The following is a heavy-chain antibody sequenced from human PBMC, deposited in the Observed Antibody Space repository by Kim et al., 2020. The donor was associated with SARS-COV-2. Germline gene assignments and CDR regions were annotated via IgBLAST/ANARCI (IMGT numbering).Heavy chain of an antibody. CDR1: GGSFSGYY. CDR2: INHSGST. D-gene: IGHD6-13*01. CDR3: ATRRRRSSWYRSPFDY. J-gene: IGHJ4*02. Sequence: SETLSLTCAVYGGSFSGYYWSWIRQPPGKGLEWIGEINHSGSTNYNPSLKSRVTISVDTSKNQFSLKLSSVTAADTAVYYCATRRRRSSWYRSPFDYWGQGTLVTVSS. V-gene: IGHV4-34*01.